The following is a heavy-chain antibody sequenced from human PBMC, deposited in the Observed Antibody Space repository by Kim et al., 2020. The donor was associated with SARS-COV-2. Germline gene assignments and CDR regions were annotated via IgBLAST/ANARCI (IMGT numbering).Heavy chain of an antibody. J-gene: IGHJ4*02. V-gene: IGHV3-11*01. CDR3: ARAQSHKMIAAAGL. CDR2: ISSSGSTI. CDR1: GFTFSDYY. D-gene: IGHD6-13*01. Sequence: GGSLRLSCAASGFTFSDYYMSWIRQAPGKGLEWVSYISSSGSTIYYADSVKGRFTISRDNAKNSLYLQMNSLRAEDTAVYYCARAQSHKMIAAAGLWGQGTLVTVSS.